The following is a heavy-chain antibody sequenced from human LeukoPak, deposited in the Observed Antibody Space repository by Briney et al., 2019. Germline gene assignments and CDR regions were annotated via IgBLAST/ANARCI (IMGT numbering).Heavy chain of an antibody. V-gene: IGHV1-69*01. J-gene: IGHJ5*02. CDR3: ARARVRYFDWLSKQAHFDP. Sequence: GSSVKVSCKASGGTFSSYAISWVRQAPGQGLEWMGGIIPIFGTANYAQKFQGRVTITADESTSTAYMELSSLRSEDTAVYYCARARVRYFDWLSKQAHFDPWGQGTLVTVSS. CDR2: IIPIFGTA. CDR1: GGTFSSYA. D-gene: IGHD3-9*01.